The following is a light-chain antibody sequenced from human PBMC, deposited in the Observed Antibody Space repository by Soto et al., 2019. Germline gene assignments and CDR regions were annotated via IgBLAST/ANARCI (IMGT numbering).Light chain of an antibody. V-gene: IGKV1-27*01. CDR3: QKYNSASTWT. Sequence: DIQMTQSPSSLSASVGDRVTITCRASQGISNYLAWYQQKPGKAPKLLIYAASTLQSGVPSRFSGSGSGTDFTLTISSLQPEDVATYYCQKYNSASTWTFGQGTKVDIK. CDR1: QGISNY. CDR2: AAS. J-gene: IGKJ1*01.